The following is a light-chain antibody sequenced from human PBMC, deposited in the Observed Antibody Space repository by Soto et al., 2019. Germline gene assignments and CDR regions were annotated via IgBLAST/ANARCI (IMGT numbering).Light chain of an antibody. Sequence: QSALTQPPSASGSLGQSVTISCTGTSSDVGGYNYVSWHQQHPGKAPKVMIYEVTKRPPGVPDRFSGSKSGNTASLTVSGVQAEGEAGYYCSSFAGGGNPVLLGGGTKLTVL. CDR3: SSFAGGGNPVL. V-gene: IGLV2-8*01. J-gene: IGLJ2*01. CDR2: EVT. CDR1: SSDVGGYNY.